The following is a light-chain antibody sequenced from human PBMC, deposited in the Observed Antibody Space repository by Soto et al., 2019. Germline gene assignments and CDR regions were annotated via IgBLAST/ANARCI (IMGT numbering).Light chain of an antibody. V-gene: IGKV3-11*01. J-gene: IGKJ5*01. CDR3: QQRSNWPFT. CDR2: DAS. CDR1: QSVSSY. Sequence: EIVLTQSPATLSLSPGVRATLSCRSSQSVSSYLAWYQQKPGQAPRLLIYDASNRATGIPARFRGSGSGTDFTLTISSLEPEDFAVYYCQQRSNWPFTFGQGTRLEIK.